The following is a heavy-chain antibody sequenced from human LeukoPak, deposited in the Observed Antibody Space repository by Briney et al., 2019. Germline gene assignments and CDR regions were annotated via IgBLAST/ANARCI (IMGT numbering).Heavy chain of an antibody. J-gene: IGHJ3*02. CDR1: GYTFTSYG. V-gene: IGHV1-18*01. D-gene: IGHD3-22*01. Sequence: ASVKVSCKASGYTFTSYGISWVRQAPGQGLEWMGWISAYNGNTNYAQKLQGRVTMTRDTSISTAYMELSRLRSDDTAVYYCARDRYYYDSSGYYPDAFDIWGQGTMVTVSS. CDR2: ISAYNGNT. CDR3: ARDRYYYDSSGYYPDAFDI.